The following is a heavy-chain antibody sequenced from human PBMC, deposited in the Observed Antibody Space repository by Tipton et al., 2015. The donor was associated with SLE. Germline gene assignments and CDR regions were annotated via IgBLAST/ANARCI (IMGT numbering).Heavy chain of an antibody. V-gene: IGHV4-59*01. D-gene: IGHD7-27*01. CDR2: IYYSGST. CDR1: GGSISSYY. Sequence: TLSLTCTVSGGSISSYYWSWIRQPPGKGLEWIGYIYYSGSTNYNPSLKSRVTISVDTSKNQFSLNLSSVTAADTAVYYCARETTGETYYSCGMDVWGQGSTVTVSS. J-gene: IGHJ6*02. CDR3: ARETTGETYYSCGMDV.